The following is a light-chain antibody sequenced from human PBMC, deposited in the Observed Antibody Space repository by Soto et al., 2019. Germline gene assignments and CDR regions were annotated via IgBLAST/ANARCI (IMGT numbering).Light chain of an antibody. CDR2: STS. V-gene: IGLV8-61*01. CDR1: SGSVSTIYY. J-gene: IGLJ1*01. Sequence: QTVVTQEPSFSVSPGGTVTLTCGLSSGSVSTIYYTSWYQQTPGQAPRTLIYSTSTRSSGVPDRFPGSILGNKAALTITGAQADDESDYYCVLYMGSGISVFGTGTKLTVL. CDR3: VLYMGSGISV.